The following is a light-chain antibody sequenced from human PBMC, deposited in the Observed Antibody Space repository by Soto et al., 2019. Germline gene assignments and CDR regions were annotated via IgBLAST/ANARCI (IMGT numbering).Light chain of an antibody. CDR3: CSYAGSLYV. CDR2: DVT. V-gene: IGLV2-11*01. J-gene: IGLJ1*01. Sequence: QSALTQPRSVSGSPGQSVTISCTGTSRDVGAYIYVSWYQQHPGKAPKVMIYDVTKRPSGVPDRFSGSKSGNTASLTISGLQAQDEADSYCCSYAGSLYVFGTGTKVTVL. CDR1: SRDVGAYIY.